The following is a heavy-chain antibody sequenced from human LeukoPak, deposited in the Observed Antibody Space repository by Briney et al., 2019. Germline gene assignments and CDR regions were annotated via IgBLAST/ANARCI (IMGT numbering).Heavy chain of an antibody. CDR1: GGSISSGGYS. CDR2: IYHSGST. CDR3: ARSDYYYMDV. D-gene: IGHD1-26*01. J-gene: IGHJ6*03. Sequence: PSETLSLTCAVSGGSISSGGYSWSWIRQPPGKGLEWIGYIYHSGSTYYNPSLKSRVTISVDRSKNQLSLNLTSVTAADTALYYCARSDYYYMDVWGNGTTVTVSS. V-gene: IGHV4-30-2*01.